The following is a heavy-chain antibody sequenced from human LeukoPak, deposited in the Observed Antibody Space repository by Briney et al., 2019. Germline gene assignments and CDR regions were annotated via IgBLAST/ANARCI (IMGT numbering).Heavy chain of an antibody. J-gene: IGHJ4*02. CDR1: GFTFSSYA. Sequence: PGGSLRLSCAASGFTFSSYAMSWVRQAPGKGLEWVSSISSSSSYIYYADSVKGRFTISRDNAKNSPYLQMNSLRAEDTAVYYCARVGGSSWSSTTFFDYWGQGTLVTVSS. D-gene: IGHD6-13*01. CDR3: ARVGGSSWSSTTFFDY. V-gene: IGHV3-21*01. CDR2: ISSSSSYI.